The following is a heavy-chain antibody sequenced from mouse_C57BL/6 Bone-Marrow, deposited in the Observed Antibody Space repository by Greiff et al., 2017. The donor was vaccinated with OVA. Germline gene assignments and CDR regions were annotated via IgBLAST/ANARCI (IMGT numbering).Heavy chain of an antibody. CDR3: ARWGGSGPFFDY. CDR1: GYTFTSYW. V-gene: IGHV1-69*01. Sequence: QVKLQQPGAELVMPGASVKLSCKASGYTFTSYWMHWVKQRPGQGLEWIGEIDPSDSYTNYNQKFKGKSTLTVDKSSSTAYMQLSSLTSEDSAVYYCARWGGSGPFFDYWGQGTTLTVSS. D-gene: IGHD3-2*02. J-gene: IGHJ2*01. CDR2: IDPSDSYT.